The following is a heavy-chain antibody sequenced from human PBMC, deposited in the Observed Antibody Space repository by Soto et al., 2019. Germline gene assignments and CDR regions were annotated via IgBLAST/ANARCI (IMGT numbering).Heavy chain of an antibody. D-gene: IGHD3-10*01. CDR1: GGSISSGGYY. CDR2: IYYSGST. CDR3: ARGGTMVRGVILTPNWFDP. V-gene: IGHV4-31*03. Sequence: QVQLQESGPGLVKPSQTLSLTCTVSGGSISSGGYYWSWIRQHPGKGLEWIGYIYYSGSTYYNPSLKSRVTISVDTSKNQSSLKLSSVTAADTAVYYCARGGTMVRGVILTPNWFDPWGQGTLVTVSS. J-gene: IGHJ5*02.